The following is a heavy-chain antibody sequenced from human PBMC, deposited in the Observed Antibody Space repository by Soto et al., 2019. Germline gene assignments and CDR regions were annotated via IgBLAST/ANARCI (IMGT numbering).Heavy chain of an antibody. J-gene: IGHJ5*02. V-gene: IGHV4-30-4*01. CDR1: GFSISSGDYY. CDR3: ARERPDGARLDP. CDR2: IYYSGST. D-gene: IGHD6-6*01. Sequence: SETLSLTCTFSGFSISSGDYYWSWIRQPPGKGLEWIGYIYYSGSTYYSPSLKSRVTISVDTSKNQFSLKLSSVTAADTAVYYCARERPDGARLDPWGQGTLVTVSS.